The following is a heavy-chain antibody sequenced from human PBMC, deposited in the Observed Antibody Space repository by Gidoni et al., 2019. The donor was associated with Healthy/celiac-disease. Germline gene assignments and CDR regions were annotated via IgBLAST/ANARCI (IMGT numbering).Heavy chain of an antibody. CDR1: GGSISSYY. CDR2: IYYSGST. J-gene: IGHJ4*02. D-gene: IGHD6-19*01. V-gene: IGHV4-59*01. Sequence: QVQLQESGPGLVKPSETLSLTCTVSGGSISSYYWSWIRQPPGKGLEWIGYIYYSGSTNYNPSLKRRVTISVDTSKNQFSLKLSSVTAADTAVYYCARDPDSSGLDYWGQGTLVTVSS. CDR3: ARDPDSSGLDY.